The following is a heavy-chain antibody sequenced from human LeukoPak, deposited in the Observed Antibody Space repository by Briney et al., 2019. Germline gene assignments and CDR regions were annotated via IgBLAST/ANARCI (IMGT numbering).Heavy chain of an antibody. CDR1: GGTFSSYA. CDR3: AREGVVRGVSGGDFDY. V-gene: IGHV1-2*02. D-gene: IGHD3-10*01. Sequence: ASVKVSCKASGGTFSSYAISWVRQAPGQGLEWMGWINPNSGGTNYAQKFQGRVTMTRDTSISTAYMELSRLRSDDTAVYYCAREGVVRGVSGGDFDYWGQGTLVTVSS. CDR2: INPNSGGT. J-gene: IGHJ4*02.